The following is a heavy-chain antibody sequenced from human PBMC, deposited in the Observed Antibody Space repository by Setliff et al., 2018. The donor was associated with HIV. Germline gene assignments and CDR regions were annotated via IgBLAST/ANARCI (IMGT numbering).Heavy chain of an antibody. CDR3: ARSAKSGAWTYYDFWSGYSYYYMDV. V-gene: IGHV1-69*13. J-gene: IGHJ6*03. CDR1: GGTFSSYA. CDR2: IIPIFGTA. D-gene: IGHD3-3*01. Sequence: AASVKVSCKASGGTFSSYAISWVRQAPGQGLEWMGGIIPIFGTANYAQKFQGRVTITADESTSTAYMELSSLRSEDTAVYYCARSAKSGAWTYYDFWSGYSYYYMDVWGKGTTVTVSS.